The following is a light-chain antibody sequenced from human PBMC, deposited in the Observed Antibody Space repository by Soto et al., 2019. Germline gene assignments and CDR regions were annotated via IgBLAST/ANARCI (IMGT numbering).Light chain of an antibody. V-gene: IGKV1-39*01. J-gene: IGKJ4*01. CDR2: AAS. CDR3: QQSYSNPLT. CDR1: QSISSY. Sequence: DVHMTQCPSSLSASVGGRVTITCWASQSISSYLNWYQQKPGNAPQILIYAASSLQSGVPSRFSGSGSGTDFTLTISSLQPEDFKTYYCQQSYSNPLTFGGGTKVDIK.